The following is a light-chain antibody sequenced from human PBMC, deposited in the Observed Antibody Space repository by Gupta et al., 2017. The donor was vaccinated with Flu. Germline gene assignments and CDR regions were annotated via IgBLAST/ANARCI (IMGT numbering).Light chain of an antibody. J-gene: IGLJ3*02. CDR3: HSADSSGNYVV. CDR2: KDN. Sequence: SYELTQPPSVSVSPGQTARITCSGDTLTKQYVFWYQQKPGQAPVMVMSKDNERPSGLPARFSGSTSGTTVTLTITAVQAEEGADYYCHSADSSGNYVVFGGGTKLTGL. V-gene: IGLV3-25*02. CDR1: TLTKQY.